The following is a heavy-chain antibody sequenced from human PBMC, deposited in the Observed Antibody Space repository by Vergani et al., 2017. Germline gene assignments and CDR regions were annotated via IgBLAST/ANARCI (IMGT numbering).Heavy chain of an antibody. D-gene: IGHD3-3*01. V-gene: IGHV4-59*01. CDR1: GGSISSYY. CDR2: IYYSGST. Sequence: QVQLQESGPGLVKPSETLSLTCTVSGGSISSYYWSWIRQPPGKGLEWIGYIYYSGSTNYNPSLKSRVTISVDTSKNQFSLKLSSVTAADTAVYYCARGPGVTILTDWGQGTLVTVSS. CDR3: ARGPGVTILTD. J-gene: IGHJ4*02.